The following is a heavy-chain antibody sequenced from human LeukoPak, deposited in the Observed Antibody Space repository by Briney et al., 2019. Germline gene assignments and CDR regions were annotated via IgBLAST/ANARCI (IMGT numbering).Heavy chain of an antibody. Sequence: SETLSLTCTVSGGSISSYYWSWIRQPAGKGLEWIGRIYTSGSTNYNPSLKSRVTMSVDTSKNQFSLKLSSVTAAGTAVYYCARLTGYSSESWFDPWGQGTLVTVSS. CDR3: ARLTGYSSESWFDP. J-gene: IGHJ5*02. CDR2: IYTSGST. D-gene: IGHD3-9*01. CDR1: GGSISSYY. V-gene: IGHV4-4*07.